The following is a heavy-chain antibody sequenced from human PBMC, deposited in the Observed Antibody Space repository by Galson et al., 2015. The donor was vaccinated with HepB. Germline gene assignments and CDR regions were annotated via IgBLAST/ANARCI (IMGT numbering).Heavy chain of an antibody. CDR1: GFTFSDYY. CDR2: ISSSTTYP. CDR3: ARVADADYGDHSHFDH. Sequence: SLRLSCAASGFTFSDYYMSWIRQAPGKGLEWLSYISSSTTYPNYADSVKGRFPISRDNAKNSLFLQINSLRAEDTAVYYCARVADADYGDHSHFDHWGQGTLVTVSS. J-gene: IGHJ4*02. D-gene: IGHD4-17*01. V-gene: IGHV3-11*06.